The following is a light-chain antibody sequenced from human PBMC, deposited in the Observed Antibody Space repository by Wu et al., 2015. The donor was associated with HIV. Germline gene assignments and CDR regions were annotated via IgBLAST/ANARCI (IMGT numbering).Light chain of an antibody. V-gene: IGKV3-20*01. J-gene: IGKJ5*01. CDR3: QQYGGSPFT. CDR2: GAS. CDR1: QSVTSSY. Sequence: EIVLTQSPGTLSLSPGERATLSCRASQSVTSSYLAWYQQKPGQAPRLLIYGASSRATAIPDRFTGSGSGTDFTLTISRLEPEDFAVYYCQQYGGSPFTFGQGTRLDIK.